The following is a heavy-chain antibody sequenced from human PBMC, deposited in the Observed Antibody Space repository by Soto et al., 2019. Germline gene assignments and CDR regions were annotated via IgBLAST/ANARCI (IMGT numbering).Heavy chain of an antibody. CDR2: ISAYNGNT. D-gene: IGHD2-15*01. J-gene: IGHJ6*02. CDR3: ARVLFSCSGGSCYSRPAYYSMDV. Sequence: ASVKVSCKASGYTFTSYGISWVRQAPGQGLEWMGWISAYNGNTNYAQKLQGRVTMTTDTSTSTAYMELRSLRSDDTAVYYCARVLFSCSGGSCYSRPAYYSMDVWGQGTTVTVSS. CDR1: GYTFTSYG. V-gene: IGHV1-18*01.